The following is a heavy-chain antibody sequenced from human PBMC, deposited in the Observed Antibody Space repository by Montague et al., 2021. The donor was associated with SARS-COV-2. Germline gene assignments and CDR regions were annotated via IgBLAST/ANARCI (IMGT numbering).Heavy chain of an antibody. J-gene: IGHJ3*01. V-gene: IGHV4-39*02. D-gene: IGHD3-22*01. Sequence: SETLSLTCTVSGGSITNNIDYWAWIRQPPGKGLEWIGSIYYTGNTYYNTSLKSRVTISVVTSKNHFTLKLSSVTAAETAVYYCARLKRYFDSSGSPSAFDFWGQGTMVTVSS. CDR3: ARLKRYFDSSGSPSAFDF. CDR2: IYYTGNT. CDR1: GGSITNNIDY.